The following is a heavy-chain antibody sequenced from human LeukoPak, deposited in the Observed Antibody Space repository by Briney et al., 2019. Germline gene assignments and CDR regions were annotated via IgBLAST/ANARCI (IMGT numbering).Heavy chain of an antibody. CDR1: GYTFTSYG. V-gene: IGHV1-18*01. CDR3: VRVTVTTGYYYMDV. J-gene: IGHJ6*03. D-gene: IGHD4-11*01. CDR2: ISAYNGNT. Sequence: ASVKVSCKASGYTFTSYGISWVRQAPGQGLEWMGWISAYNGNTNYAQKLQGRVTMTTDTSTSTAYMELRSLRSDDTAVYYCVRVTVTTGYYYMDVWGKGTTVTVSS.